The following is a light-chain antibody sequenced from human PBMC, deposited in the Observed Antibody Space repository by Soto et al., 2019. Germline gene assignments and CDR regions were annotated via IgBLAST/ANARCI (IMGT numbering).Light chain of an antibody. CDR3: QQYYSYPPT. CDR1: QGISSY. J-gene: IGKJ2*01. V-gene: IGKV1-8*01. CDR2: AAS. Sequence: AIRMTQSPSSFSASTGDRVTITCRASQGISSYLAWYQQKPGKAPKLLIYAASTLQSGVPSRFSGSGSGTDFTLTISCLQSEDFETYDFQQYYSYPPTFGQGTKLEIK.